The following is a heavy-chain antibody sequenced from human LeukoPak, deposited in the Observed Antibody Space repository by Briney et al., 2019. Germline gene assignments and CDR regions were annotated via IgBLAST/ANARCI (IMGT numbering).Heavy chain of an antibody. CDR3: AKVTYYYGSGDDAFDI. Sequence: GGSLRLSCAASGFTFSDYAMSWVRQAPGEGLEWVSSISDSGGKTYFADSVRGRFTISRDNSKNTLYLQMSSLRAEDTAIYYCAKVTYYYGSGDDAFDIWGQGSMVTVSS. D-gene: IGHD3-10*01. J-gene: IGHJ3*02. V-gene: IGHV3-23*01. CDR1: GFTFSDYA. CDR2: ISDSGGKT.